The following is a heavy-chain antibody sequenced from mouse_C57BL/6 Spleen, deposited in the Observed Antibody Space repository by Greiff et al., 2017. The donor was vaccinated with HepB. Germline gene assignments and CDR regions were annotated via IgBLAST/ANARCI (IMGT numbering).Heavy chain of an antibody. Sequence: EVQLQQSGAELVKPGASVKLSCTASGFNIKDYYMHWVKQRTEQGLEWIGRIDPEDGETKYAPKFQGTATITADTSSNTAYLQLISLTSEDTAVYYCARSRGYEGFAYWGQGTLVTVSA. CDR3: ARSRGYEGFAY. CDR2: IDPEDGET. J-gene: IGHJ3*01. CDR1: GFNIKDYY. D-gene: IGHD2-2*01. V-gene: IGHV14-2*01.